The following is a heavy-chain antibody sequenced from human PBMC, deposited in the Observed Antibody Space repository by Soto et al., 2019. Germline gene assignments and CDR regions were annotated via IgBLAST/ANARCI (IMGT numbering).Heavy chain of an antibody. V-gene: IGHV1-24*01. CDR1: GYTLTELS. D-gene: IGHD3-10*01. J-gene: IGHJ4*02. Sequence: GASVKVSCKVSGYTLTELSMEWVRQTPGKGLEWMGSFNPEDGETVYAQKFQGRVTMTEDTSTDTAYMELSSLTSDDTAVYYCATVDPYSITAASLSPVYWGQGTRVTVFS. CDR2: FNPEDGET. CDR3: ATVDPYSITAASLSPVY.